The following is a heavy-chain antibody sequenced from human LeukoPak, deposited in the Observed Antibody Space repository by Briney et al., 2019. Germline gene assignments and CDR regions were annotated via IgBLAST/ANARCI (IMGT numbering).Heavy chain of an antibody. CDR2: ISGSGGST. D-gene: IGHD3-10*01. V-gene: IGHV3-23*01. CDR1: GFSFSKYI. CDR3: AKGLWDYYGSGIMYYTMDV. J-gene: IGHJ6*02. Sequence: GGSLRLSCAASGFSFSKYIMSWVRQAPGKGLFWFSAISGSGGSTYYADSVKGRFAISRDNSKNTLYLQMNNLRAEDTAIYYCAKGLWDYYGSGIMYYTMDVWGQGTTVTVSS.